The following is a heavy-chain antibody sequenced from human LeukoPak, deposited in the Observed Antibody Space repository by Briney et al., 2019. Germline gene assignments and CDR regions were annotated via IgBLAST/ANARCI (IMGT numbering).Heavy chain of an antibody. CDR2: MNPNSGKT. CDR3: ARGRKRLLIFRSHLRSYGMDV. Sequence: GASVKVSCKASGYTFTSYDINWVRQATGQGLEWMGWMNPNSGKTGYAQKFQGRVAMTTNTSTTTAYLELSSLRSEDTAVYYCARGRKRLLIFRSHLRSYGMDVWGQGTTVTVSS. D-gene: IGHD2-15*01. CDR1: GYTFTSYD. V-gene: IGHV1-8*01. J-gene: IGHJ6*02.